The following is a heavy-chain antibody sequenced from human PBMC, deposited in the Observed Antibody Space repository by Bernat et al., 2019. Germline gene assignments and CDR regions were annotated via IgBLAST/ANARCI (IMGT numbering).Heavy chain of an antibody. J-gene: IGHJ4*02. V-gene: IGHV3-53*01. CDR2: IYSGGST. Sequence: EVQLVESGGGLIQPGGSLRLSCAASGFSVSSNYMSWVRQAPGKGLEWVSVIYSGGSTYYADSVKGRFTISRDNSKNTLYLQMNSLRAEDTAVYHCARGGYSDRTPYYAVDYWGQGTLVTVSS. CDR1: GFSVSSNY. D-gene: IGHD3-22*01. CDR3: ARGGYSDRTPYYAVDY.